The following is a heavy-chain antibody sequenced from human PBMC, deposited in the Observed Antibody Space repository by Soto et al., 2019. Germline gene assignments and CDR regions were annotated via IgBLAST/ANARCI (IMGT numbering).Heavy chain of an antibody. CDR3: ARARGRGVTPTAYYYGMDV. D-gene: IGHD3-10*01. CDR1: GGTFSSYA. Sequence: QVQLVQSGAEVKKPGSSVKVSCKASGGTFSSYAISWVRQAPGQGLEWMGGIIPIFGTANYAQKFQGRVTITADESTSTAYMELSSLRSEDTAVYYCARARGRGVTPTAYYYGMDVWGQGTTVTVSS. V-gene: IGHV1-69*01. J-gene: IGHJ6*02. CDR2: IIPIFGTA.